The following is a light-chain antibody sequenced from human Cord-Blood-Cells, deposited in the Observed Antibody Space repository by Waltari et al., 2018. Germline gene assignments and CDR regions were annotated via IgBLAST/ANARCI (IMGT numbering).Light chain of an antibody. CDR2: YDS. CDR3: QVWDSSSDHVV. J-gene: IGLJ2*01. Sequence: SYVLTQPPSVSVAPGKTARITCGGNNTGSKSVHCYQQKPGQARVLVIYYDSDGPSGIPERFSGSSSGNTATLTISRVEAGDEADYYCQVWDSSSDHVVFGGVTKLTVL. CDR1: NTGSKS. V-gene: IGLV3-21*04.